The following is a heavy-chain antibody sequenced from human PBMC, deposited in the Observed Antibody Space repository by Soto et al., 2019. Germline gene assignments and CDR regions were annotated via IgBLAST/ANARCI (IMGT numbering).Heavy chain of an antibody. CDR1: GYTFGGYY. D-gene: IGHD3-22*01. CDR3: ARGGGTYYYDDSGYYFDS. V-gene: IGHV1-2*02. CDR2: IKPDSGGT. Sequence: ASEKVSCTASGYTFGGYYMSWVRQAPGQGLEWVGWIKPDSGGTYSAKKFKGRVTMTRDTSIRTAYMERSRLRSDDTAVYYCARGGGTYYYDDSGYYFDSWGQGTLVTVSS. J-gene: IGHJ4*02.